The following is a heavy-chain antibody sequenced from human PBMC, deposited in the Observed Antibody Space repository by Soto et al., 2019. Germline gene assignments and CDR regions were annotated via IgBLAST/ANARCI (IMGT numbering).Heavy chain of an antibody. CDR2: ISDDGSNE. CDR1: GFTFRSFG. V-gene: IGHV3-30*18. Sequence: QVQLVESGGGVVQPGRSLRLSCAASGFTFRSFGMHWVRQAPGKGLEWVAHISDDGSNEHSAVSVKGRFTISRDNSEDTLYLHMNSLRVEDTAVYYCAKDTYYHDSSGYYIFDYWGQGTLVTVSS. J-gene: IGHJ4*02. CDR3: AKDTYYHDSSGYYIFDY. D-gene: IGHD3-22*01.